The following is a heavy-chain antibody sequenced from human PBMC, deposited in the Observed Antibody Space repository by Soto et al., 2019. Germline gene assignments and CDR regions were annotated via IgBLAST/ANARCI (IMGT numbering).Heavy chain of an antibody. CDR3: ATALNDMAAFDI. CDR2: TWYDGINK. J-gene: IGHJ3*02. CDR1: GFPFSNYG. D-gene: IGHD1-1*01. Sequence: QVQLVESGGGVVQPGGSLRLSCVASGFPFSNYGMHWVRQTPGKGLDWVAMTWYDGINKYYADSVKDRFTISRDNSKNTLYLQMNTLRDEDSAVYYCATALNDMAAFDIWGQGTMVTVSS. V-gene: IGHV3-33*03.